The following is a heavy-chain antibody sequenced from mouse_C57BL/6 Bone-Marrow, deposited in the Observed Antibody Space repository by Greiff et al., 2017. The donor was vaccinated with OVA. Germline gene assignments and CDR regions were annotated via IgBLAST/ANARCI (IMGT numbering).Heavy chain of an antibody. CDR1: GFSLTSYG. CDR2: IWRGGST. Sequence: VKLMESGPGLVQPSQSLSITCTVSGFSLTSYGVHWVRQSPGKGLEWLGVIWRGGSTDYNAAFMSRLSITKDNSKSQVFFKMNSLQADDTAIYYCAKNYYGSSYGNFDVWGTGTTVTVSS. V-gene: IGHV2-5*01. J-gene: IGHJ1*03. D-gene: IGHD1-1*01. CDR3: AKNYYGSSYGNFDV.